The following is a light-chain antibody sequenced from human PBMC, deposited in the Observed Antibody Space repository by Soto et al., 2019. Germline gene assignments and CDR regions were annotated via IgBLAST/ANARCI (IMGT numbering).Light chain of an antibody. CDR1: QSISSW. Sequence: DIQMTQSPYTLSATAGDRVAITCRASQSISSWLAWYQQKPGKAPNLLIYKASSLRSGVPSRFSGSGSGTEFTLTISSLQPDDSATYYCQQYKSYPWTFGQGTKVDIK. V-gene: IGKV1-5*03. CDR3: QQYKSYPWT. CDR2: KAS. J-gene: IGKJ1*01.